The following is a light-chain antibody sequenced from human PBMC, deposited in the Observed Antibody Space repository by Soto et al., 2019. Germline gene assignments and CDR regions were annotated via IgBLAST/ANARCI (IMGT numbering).Light chain of an antibody. V-gene: IGLV2-14*01. Sequence: SALTQPASVSGSPGQTITISCTGTSSDIGGYNAVSWYQHHPGKAPKLIIYEVTHRPSGVSDRFSAPKSGNTASLTISGLQAEDEADYYCNSFRVSHLYVFGTGTKVTVL. CDR3: NSFRVSHLYV. CDR1: SSDIGGYNA. J-gene: IGLJ1*01. CDR2: EVT.